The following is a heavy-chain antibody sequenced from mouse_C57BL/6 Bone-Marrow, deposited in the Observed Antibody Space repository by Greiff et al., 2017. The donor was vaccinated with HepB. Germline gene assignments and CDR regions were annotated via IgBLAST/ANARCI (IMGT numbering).Heavy chain of an antibody. CDR1: GYTFTSYG. CDR2: IYPRSGNT. CDR3: AIITTVGPHY. J-gene: IGHJ2*01. D-gene: IGHD1-1*01. V-gene: IGHV1-81*01. Sequence: QVHVKQSGAELARPGASVKLSCKASGYTFTSYGISWVKQRTGQGLEWIGEIYPRSGNTYYNEKFKGKATLTADKSSSTAYMELRSLTSEDSAVYFCAIITTVGPHYWGQGTTLTVSS.